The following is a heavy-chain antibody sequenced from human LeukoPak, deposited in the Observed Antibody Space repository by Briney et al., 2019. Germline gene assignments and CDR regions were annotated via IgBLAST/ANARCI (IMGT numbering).Heavy chain of an antibody. J-gene: IGHJ6*02. CDR1: GFTFSSYA. V-gene: IGHV3-64*01. CDR3: ARDSDSSGYYYGMDV. CDR2: ISSNGGST. D-gene: IGHD3-22*01. Sequence: GGSLRLSCAASGFTFSSYAMHWVRQAPGKGLEYVSAISSNGGSTYYANSVKGRFTISRDNSKNTLYLRMGSLRAEDMAVYYCARDSDSSGYYYGMDVWGQGTTVTVSS.